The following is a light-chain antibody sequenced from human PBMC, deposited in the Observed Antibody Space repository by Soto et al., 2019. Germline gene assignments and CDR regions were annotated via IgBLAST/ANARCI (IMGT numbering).Light chain of an antibody. J-gene: IGLJ1*01. V-gene: IGLV2-23*02. CDR1: SSDIGSYGS. Sequence: QSALTQPASVSGSPGQSIIISCAGNSSDIGSYGSVSWYQQHQGKAPRLIIYEVTKRPSGVSNRFSGSKSGNTASLTISGLQGEDDADYYCCSYAGGFNHDVFGTGTKVTVL. CDR2: EVT. CDR3: CSYAGGFNHDV.